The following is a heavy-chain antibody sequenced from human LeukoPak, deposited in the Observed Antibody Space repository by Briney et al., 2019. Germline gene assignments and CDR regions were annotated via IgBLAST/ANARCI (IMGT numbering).Heavy chain of an antibody. CDR1: GFTLSSYA. CDR2: ISGSGGST. J-gene: IGHJ4*02. V-gene: IGHV3-23*01. CDR3: AKGPLDSHSSGWYVY. Sequence: GGSLRLSCAASGFTLSSYAMSWVRQAPGKALEWVSAISGSGGSTYYADSVKGRFTISRDNSKNTLYLQMNSLRAEDTAVYYCAKGPLDSHSSGWYVYWGQGTLSPSPQ. D-gene: IGHD6-19*01.